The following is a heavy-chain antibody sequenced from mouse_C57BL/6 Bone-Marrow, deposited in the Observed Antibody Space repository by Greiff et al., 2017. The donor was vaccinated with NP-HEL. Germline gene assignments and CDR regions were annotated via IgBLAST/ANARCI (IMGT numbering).Heavy chain of an antibody. J-gene: IGHJ2*01. CDR1: GFSLTSYG. Sequence: VQLQQSGPGLVQPSQSLSITCTVSGFSLTSYGVHWVRQSPGKGLEWLGVIWRGGSTDYNAAFMSRLSITKDNSKSQVFFKMNSLQADDTAIYYGAKNRDYYGSIFDYWGQGTTLTVSS. CDR3: AKNRDYYGSIFDY. D-gene: IGHD1-1*01. CDR2: IWRGGST. V-gene: IGHV2-5*01.